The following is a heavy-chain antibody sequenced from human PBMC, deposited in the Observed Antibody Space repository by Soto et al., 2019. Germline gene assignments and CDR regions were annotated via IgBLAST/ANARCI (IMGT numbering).Heavy chain of an antibody. V-gene: IGHV1-3*01. D-gene: IGHD3-22*01. CDR2: INAGNGNT. Sequence: ASVKVSCKASGYTFTSYAMHWVRQAPGQRLEWMGWINAGNGNTNYSQKFQGRGTITRDTSASTAYMELSSLRSEDTAVYYCAREVGYYDTFDYWGQGTLVTVS. CDR1: GYTFTSYA. J-gene: IGHJ4*02. CDR3: AREVGYYDTFDY.